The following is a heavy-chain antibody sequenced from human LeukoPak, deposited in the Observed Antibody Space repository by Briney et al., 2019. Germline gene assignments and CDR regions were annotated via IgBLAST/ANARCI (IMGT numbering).Heavy chain of an antibody. CDR1: GVSTSSYY. V-gene: IGHV4-59*12. J-gene: IGHJ4*02. CDR2: IFHTGHT. D-gene: IGHD3-10*01. CDR3: ARGFYGSGSQFDY. Sequence: PSETLSLTCTVSGVSTSSYYWSWIRQPAGKGLEWIGYIFHTGHTSYNPSLKSRVTRSVDMSKNQLSLKLGSVTAADTAVYYCARGFYGSGSQFDYWGQGTLVTVSS.